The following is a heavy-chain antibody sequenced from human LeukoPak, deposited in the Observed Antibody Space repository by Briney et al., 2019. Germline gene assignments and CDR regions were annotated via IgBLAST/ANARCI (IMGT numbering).Heavy chain of an antibody. V-gene: IGHV5-51*01. CDR2: IYPGDSDT. Sequence: GESLQISCKGSGYSFTSYWIGWVGQMPGKGLVWMGIIYPGDSDTRYSPSFQGQVTISADKSIGTAYLQWSSLKASDTAMYYCARQDRSWGGGFDYWGQGTLVTVSS. CDR1: GYSFTSYW. J-gene: IGHJ4*02. CDR3: ARQDRSWGGGFDY. D-gene: IGHD6-13*01.